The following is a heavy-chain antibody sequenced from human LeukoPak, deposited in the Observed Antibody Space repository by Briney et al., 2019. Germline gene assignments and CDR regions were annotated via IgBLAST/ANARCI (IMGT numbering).Heavy chain of an antibody. J-gene: IGHJ4*02. D-gene: IGHD3-22*01. CDR2: IRYDGSNT. Sequence: PGGSLRLSCAASGFTFSSYGMHWVRQAPGKGLEWVAFIRYDGSNTYYAESVKGRFTISRDNSKNTLYLQMNSLRAEDTAVYFCRKDQGYYDSSGYQYCYDYWGQGALVTVSS. CDR1: GFTFSSYG. V-gene: IGHV3-30*02. CDR3: RKDQGYYDSSGYQYCYDY.